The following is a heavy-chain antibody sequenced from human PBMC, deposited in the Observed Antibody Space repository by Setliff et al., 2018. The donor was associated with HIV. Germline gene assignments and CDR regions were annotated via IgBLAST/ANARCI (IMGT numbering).Heavy chain of an antibody. CDR1: RYTFTSYY. CDR2: IDPSGGST. J-gene: IGHJ6*03. V-gene: IGHV1-46*01. CDR3: ARRGSYSYGRRVYYYMDV. Sequence: ASVKVSCKASRYTFTSYYMHWVRQAPGQGLEWMGIIDPSGGSTYYAQKFQDRVTLTRDTSTTTVYMELSSLRSEDTAVYYCARRGSYSYGRRVYYYMDVWGKGTTGTVS. D-gene: IGHD5-18*01.